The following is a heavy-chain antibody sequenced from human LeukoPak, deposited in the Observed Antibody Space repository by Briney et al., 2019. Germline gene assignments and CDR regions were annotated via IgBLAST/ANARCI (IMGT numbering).Heavy chain of an antibody. CDR2: IYYSGST. Sequence: SETLSLTCTVSGGSISSGGYYWSWIRQHPGKGLEWIGYIYYSGSTYYNPSLKSRVTISVDTSKNQFSLKLSSVTAADTAVYYCARDHGGSSQAAQTLGIGSYNHHYGMDIWGQGTTVTVSS. D-gene: IGHD6-13*01. CDR3: ARDHGGSSQAAQTLGIGSYNHHYGMDI. CDR1: GGSISSGGYY. V-gene: IGHV4-31*03. J-gene: IGHJ6*02.